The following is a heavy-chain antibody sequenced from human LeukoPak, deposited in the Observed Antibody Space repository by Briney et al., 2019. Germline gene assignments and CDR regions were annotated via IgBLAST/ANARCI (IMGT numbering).Heavy chain of an antibody. D-gene: IGHD3-9*01. J-gene: IGHJ3*02. CDR1: GGSISSYY. CDR3: ARVSDYDILTGYWGAFDI. Sequence: SETLSLTCTVSGGSISSYYWSWIRQPPGKGLEWIGYIYYSGSTNYNPSLKSRVTISVDTSKNQFSLKLSSVTAADTAAYYCARVSDYDILTGYWGAFDIWGQGTMVTVSS. V-gene: IGHV4-59*01. CDR2: IYYSGST.